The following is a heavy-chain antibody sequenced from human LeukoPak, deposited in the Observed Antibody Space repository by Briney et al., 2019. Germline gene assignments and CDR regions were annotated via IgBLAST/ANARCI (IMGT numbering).Heavy chain of an antibody. Sequence: HSGGSLRLSCAASGFTFTDFAMTWVRQVPGEGLEWVSSISEGGDNTYYTDSAKGRFSISRDNLRNTLYLQMHSLRVDDTAVYYCAKDGAQAGYFFDLWGQGALVTVSS. V-gene: IGHV3-23*01. CDR3: AKDGAQAGYFFDL. D-gene: IGHD2-15*01. J-gene: IGHJ4*02. CDR2: ISEGGDNT. CDR1: GFTFTDFA.